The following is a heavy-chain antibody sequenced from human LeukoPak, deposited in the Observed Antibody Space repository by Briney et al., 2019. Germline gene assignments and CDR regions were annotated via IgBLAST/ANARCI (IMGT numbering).Heavy chain of an antibody. CDR2: VYSGGST. Sequence: GGSLRLSCAASGFTVSSNYVNWVRQAPGKGLKWVSVVYSGGSTFYADSVRGRFTISRDNAKNSLYLRMNSLRAEDTAVYYCARDRWGYSYGGYWGQGTLVTVSS. D-gene: IGHD5-18*01. CDR3: ARDRWGYSYGGY. CDR1: GFTVSSNY. V-gene: IGHV3-66*01. J-gene: IGHJ4*02.